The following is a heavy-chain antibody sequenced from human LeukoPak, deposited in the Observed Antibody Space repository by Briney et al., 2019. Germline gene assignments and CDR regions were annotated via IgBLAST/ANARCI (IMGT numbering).Heavy chain of an antibody. D-gene: IGHD3-10*01. Sequence: GASVKVSCKASGYTFTSYGISWVRQAPGQGLEWMGWISAYNGNTNYAQKLQGRVTMTTDTSTSTAYMELRSLRSDDTAVYYCARASGVVRGVNYYYYGMDVWGQGTTVTVSS. CDR3: ARASGVVRGVNYYYYGMDV. J-gene: IGHJ6*02. V-gene: IGHV1-18*01. CDR2: ISAYNGNT. CDR1: GYTFTSYG.